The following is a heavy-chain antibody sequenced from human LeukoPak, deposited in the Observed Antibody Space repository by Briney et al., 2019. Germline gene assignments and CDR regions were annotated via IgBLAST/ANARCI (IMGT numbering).Heavy chain of an antibody. Sequence: ASVKVSCKASGYTFTSHGISWVRQAPGQGLEWMGWISAYNGNTNYAQKLQGRVTMTTDTSTSTAYMELRSLRSDDTAVYYCAILNYYGSGSYYNQPKDAFDIWGQGTMVTVSS. J-gene: IGHJ3*02. V-gene: IGHV1-18*01. CDR2: ISAYNGNT. D-gene: IGHD3-10*01. CDR3: AILNYYGSGSYYNQPKDAFDI. CDR1: GYTFTSHG.